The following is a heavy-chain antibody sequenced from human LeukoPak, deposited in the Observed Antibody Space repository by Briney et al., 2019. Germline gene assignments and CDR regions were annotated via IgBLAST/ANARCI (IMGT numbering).Heavy chain of an antibody. D-gene: IGHD3-16*02. CDR2: IWYDGNNK. J-gene: IGHJ4*02. CDR3: AKDRLPLGELSLFDY. V-gene: IGHV3-33*06. Sequence: PGGSRRLSCAASGFTFSSYGMHWVRQAPGKGLEWVAVIWYDGNNKYYAESVKGRFTISRDISKHTLYLQMNSLRAEDTAVYYCAKDRLPLGELSLFDYWGQGTLVTVSS. CDR1: GFTFSSYG.